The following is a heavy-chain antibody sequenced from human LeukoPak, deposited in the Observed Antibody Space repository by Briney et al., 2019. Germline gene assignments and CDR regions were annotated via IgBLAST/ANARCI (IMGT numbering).Heavy chain of an antibody. CDR3: AKVTVVPYYFDY. CDR2: ISGSGGST. V-gene: IGHV3-23*01. D-gene: IGHD4-23*01. Sequence: PGGSLRLSCAASGLTFSSYAMSWVRQAPGKGLEWVSAISGSGGSTYYADSVKGRFTISRDNSKNTLYLQMNSLRAEDTAVYYCAKVTVVPYYFDYWGQGTLVTVSS. J-gene: IGHJ4*02. CDR1: GLTFSSYA.